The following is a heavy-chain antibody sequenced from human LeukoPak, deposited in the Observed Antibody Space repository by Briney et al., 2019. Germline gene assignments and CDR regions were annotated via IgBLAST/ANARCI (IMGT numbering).Heavy chain of an antibody. CDR2: IHYSGNS. CDR1: GASISSGDYY. CDR3: ARPKGRGCNGGTCYTDWFHP. D-gene: IGHD2-15*01. V-gene: IGHV4-30-4*01. J-gene: IGHJ5*02. Sequence: SETLSLTCTVSGASISSGDYYWSWIRQPPGKGLEWIGYIHYSGNSYYNPSLKSRVTISIDTSKNQFSLKLSSVTAADTAVYYCARPKGRGCNGGTCYTDWFHPWGQGTLATVSS.